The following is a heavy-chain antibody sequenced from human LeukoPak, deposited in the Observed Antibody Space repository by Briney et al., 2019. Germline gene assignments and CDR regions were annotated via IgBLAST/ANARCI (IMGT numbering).Heavy chain of an antibody. V-gene: IGHV1-8*01. CDR1: GYTFTSYD. CDR2: MNPNSGNT. J-gene: IGHJ3*02. CDR3: ARAGTYVWGSYRYNDAFDI. D-gene: IGHD3-16*02. Sequence: ASVKVSCKASGYTFTSYDINWVRQATGQGLEWMGWMNPNSGNTGYAQKFQGRVTMTRDTSTSTVYMELSSLRSEDTAVYYCARAGTYVWGSYRYNDAFDIWGQGTMVTVSS.